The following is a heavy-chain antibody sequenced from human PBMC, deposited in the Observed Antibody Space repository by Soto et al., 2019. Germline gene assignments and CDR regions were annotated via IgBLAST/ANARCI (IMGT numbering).Heavy chain of an antibody. Sequence: QLQLQESGSGLVKPSQTLSLTCAVSGGSISSGGYSWSWIRQPPGKGLEWIGYIYHSGSTYYNPSLASRATIAVDRSTNQFSLKLSSVTAADTAVYYCAAGGGLPRYYWGQGTLVTVSS. D-gene: IGHD5-12*01. CDR3: AAGGGLPRYY. CDR2: IYHSGST. V-gene: IGHV4-30-2*01. J-gene: IGHJ4*02. CDR1: GGSISSGGYS.